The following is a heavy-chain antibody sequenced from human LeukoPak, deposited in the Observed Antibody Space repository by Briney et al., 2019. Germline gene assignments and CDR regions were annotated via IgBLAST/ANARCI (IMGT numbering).Heavy chain of an antibody. CDR1: GFTFSSYG. D-gene: IGHD3-22*01. J-gene: IGHJ4*02. CDR3: AKDVVHYYDSSGYYFDPEITRYFDY. CDR2: ISGSGGST. Sequence: GGSLRLSCAASGFTFSSYGMSWVRQAPGKGLEWVSAISGSGGSTYYADSVKGRFTISRDNSKNTLYLQMNSLRAEDTAVYYCAKDVVHYYDSSGYYFDPEITRYFDYWGQGTLVTVSS. V-gene: IGHV3-23*01.